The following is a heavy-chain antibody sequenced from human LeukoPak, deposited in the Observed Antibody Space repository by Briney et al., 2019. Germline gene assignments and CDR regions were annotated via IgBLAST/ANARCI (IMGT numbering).Heavy chain of an antibody. Sequence: QPGGSLRLSCAASGFTFGSYVMSWVRQAPGKGLEWVSGISGSGYTTYYADSVKGRFTMSRDNSKNMLYLQMSSLRAEDTAVYYCAKGSSASGSYNFDYWGQGTLVTVSP. V-gene: IGHV3-23*01. CDR2: ISGSGYTT. CDR3: AKGSSASGSYNFDY. J-gene: IGHJ4*02. D-gene: IGHD3-10*01. CDR1: GFTFGSYV.